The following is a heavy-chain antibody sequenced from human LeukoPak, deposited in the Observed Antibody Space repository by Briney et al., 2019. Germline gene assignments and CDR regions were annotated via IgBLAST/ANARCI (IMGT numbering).Heavy chain of an antibody. V-gene: IGHV4-59*01. J-gene: IGHJ6*02. CDR1: GGSISSYY. CDR3: ARAASFTIFGVVKDYYYYGMDV. CDR2: IYYSGST. Sequence: SETLSLTCTVSGGSISSYYWSWIRQPPGKGLEWIGYIYYSGSTNYNPSLKSRVTISVDTSKNQFSLKLSSVTAADTAVYYCARAASFTIFGVVKDYYYYGMDVWGQGITVTVSS. D-gene: IGHD3-3*01.